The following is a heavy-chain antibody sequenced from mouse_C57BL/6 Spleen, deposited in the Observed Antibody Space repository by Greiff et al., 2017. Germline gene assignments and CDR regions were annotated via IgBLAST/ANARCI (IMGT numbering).Heavy chain of an antibody. CDR1: GFTFSSYG. CDR3: ARHSYGSSYDWYFDV. J-gene: IGHJ1*03. V-gene: IGHV5-6*01. CDR2: ISSGGSYT. Sequence: EVNLVESGGDLVKPGGSLKLSCAASGFTFSSYGMSWVRQTPDKRLEWVATISSGGSYTYYPDSVKGRFTISRDNAKNTLYLQMSSLKSEDTAMYYCARHSYGSSYDWYFDVWGTGTTVTVSS. D-gene: IGHD1-1*01.